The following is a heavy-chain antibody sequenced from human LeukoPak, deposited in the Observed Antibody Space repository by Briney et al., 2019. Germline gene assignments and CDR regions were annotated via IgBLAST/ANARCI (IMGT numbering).Heavy chain of an antibody. V-gene: IGHV3-66*03. CDR2: IYRSGDT. CDR1: GFTVNDNY. Sequence: GGSLRLSCAASGFTVNDNYMSWVRQAPGKGLEWISAIYRSGDTYYADSVKGRFTDSRDNDQNTLYLQLNSLRPEDTAVYYCARDRVKSDDILTGYPHYYYYFYMDVWGKGTVVTVSS. CDR3: ARDRVKSDDILTGYPHYYYYFYMDV. D-gene: IGHD3-9*01. J-gene: IGHJ6*03.